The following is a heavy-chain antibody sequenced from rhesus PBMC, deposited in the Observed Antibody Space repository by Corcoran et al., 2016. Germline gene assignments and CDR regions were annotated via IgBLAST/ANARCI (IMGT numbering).Heavy chain of an antibody. J-gene: IGHJ4*01. Sequence: EVQLVESGGGLVQPGGSLRLSCAASGFTFSDHYIDWVRQAPGKGLEWVSSISSVSGSTTLIPDSVKGRFTISSDNAKNTVYLQMNSLRAEDTAVYYCARHSAAADFDYWGQGVLVTVSS. CDR2: ISSVSGSTT. CDR3: ARHSAAADFDY. D-gene: IGHD6-31*01. V-gene: IGHV3-110*02. CDR1: GFTFSDHY.